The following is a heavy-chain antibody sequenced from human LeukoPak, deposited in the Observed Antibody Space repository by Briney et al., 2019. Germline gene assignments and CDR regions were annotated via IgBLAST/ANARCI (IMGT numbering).Heavy chain of an antibody. CDR1: GFTFSSYA. V-gene: IGHV3-23*01. CDR2: ISGSGGST. Sequence: GGSLRLSCAASGFTFSSYAMSWVRQAPGKGLEWVSAISGSGGSTYYADSVKGRFTISRDNAKNTLYLQMNSLRAEDTAVYYCARDSKGGYYYMDVWGKGTTVTISS. J-gene: IGHJ6*03. CDR3: ARDSKGGYYYMDV. D-gene: IGHD3-16*01.